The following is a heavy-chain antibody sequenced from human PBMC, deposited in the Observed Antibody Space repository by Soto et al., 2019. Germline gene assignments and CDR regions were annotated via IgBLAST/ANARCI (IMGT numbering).Heavy chain of an antibody. CDR3: ARAGVLNWFDP. V-gene: IGHV1-69*01. J-gene: IGHJ5*02. CDR1: RGTFSSYA. D-gene: IGHD6-19*01. Sequence: QIQLVQSGAEVKKPGSSVKVSCKASRGTFSSYAINWVRQAPGQGLEWMGGIIPKFGSANYAQKFQGRVTITADESTSTAYMELSSLRSEDTALYYCARAGVLNWFDPWAQGTLVTVSS. CDR2: IIPKFGSA.